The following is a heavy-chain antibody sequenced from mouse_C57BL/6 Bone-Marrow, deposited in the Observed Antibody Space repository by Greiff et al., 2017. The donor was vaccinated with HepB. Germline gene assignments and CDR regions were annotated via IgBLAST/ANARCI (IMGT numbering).Heavy chain of an antibody. J-gene: IGHJ2*01. Sequence: DVMLVESGGGLVQPKGSLKLSCAASGFSFNTYAMNWVRQAPGKGLEWVARIRSKSNNYATYYADSVKDRFTISRDDSESMLYLQMNNLKTEDTAMYYCVRTTVGSYYFDYWGQGTTLTVSS. V-gene: IGHV10-1*01. CDR3: VRTTVGSYYFDY. CDR2: IRSKSNNYAT. CDR1: GFSFNTYA. D-gene: IGHD1-1*01.